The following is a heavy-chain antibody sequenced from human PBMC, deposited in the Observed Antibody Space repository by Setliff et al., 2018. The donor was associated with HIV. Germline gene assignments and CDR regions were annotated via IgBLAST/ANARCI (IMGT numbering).Heavy chain of an antibody. CDR3: ASARIPTGGTSTSFDY. J-gene: IGHJ4*02. Sequence: GGSLRLSCAASGFTFSSYWMHWVRQAPGKGLVWVSRINSDGSSTCYADSVKGRFTISRDNSKNTLYLQLNSLRPEDTGVYYCASARIPTGGTSTSFDYCGQGTLVTVSS. CDR1: GFTFSSYW. D-gene: IGHD1-1*01. CDR2: INSDGSST. V-gene: IGHV3-74*01.